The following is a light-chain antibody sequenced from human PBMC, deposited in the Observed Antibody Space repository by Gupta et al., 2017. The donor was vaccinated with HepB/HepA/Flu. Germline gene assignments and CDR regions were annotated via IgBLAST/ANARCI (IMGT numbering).Light chain of an antibody. J-gene: IGKJ1*01. CDR1: QSVSSN. V-gene: IGKV3-15*01. Sequence: EIVMTQSPATRSVSPGERATLPCMASQSVSSNLAWYQQTPGQAPSLLNYAASTRATGIPARFSGSGSGTEFTLTIRSLQSEDFAVYCCQQDNNWPWTFGQGTKVEIK. CDR2: AAS. CDR3: QQDNNWPWT.